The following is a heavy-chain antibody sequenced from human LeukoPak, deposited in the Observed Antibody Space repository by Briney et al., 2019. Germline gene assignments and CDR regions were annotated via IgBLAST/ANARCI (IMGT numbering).Heavy chain of an antibody. CDR1: GGSISSYY. Sequence: SETLSLTCTVSGGSISSYYWSWIRQPPGKGLEWIGYIYYSGSTNYNPSLKSRVTISVDTSKNQFSLKLNSVTSADTAVYYCARDGGGRTVTIFDYWGQGTLVTVSS. J-gene: IGHJ4*02. CDR2: IYYSGST. CDR3: ARDGGGRTVTIFDY. V-gene: IGHV4-59*01. D-gene: IGHD4-17*01.